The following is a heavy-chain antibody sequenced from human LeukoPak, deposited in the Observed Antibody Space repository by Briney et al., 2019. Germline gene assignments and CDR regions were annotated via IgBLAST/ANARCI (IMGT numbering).Heavy chain of an antibody. CDR1: GDSVSSGGHY. CDR3: ARQCSSISCPIDY. D-gene: IGHD2-2*01. J-gene: IGHJ4*02. CDR2: ISYSANS. Sequence: SETLSLTCTVSGDSVSSGGHYWVWVRQPPGKGLEWLGAISYSANSYYSPSHKSRVTISVDMSKNQFSLRLSSVTAADTAFYYCARQCSSISCPIDYWGQGNLVTVSS. V-gene: IGHV4-39*01.